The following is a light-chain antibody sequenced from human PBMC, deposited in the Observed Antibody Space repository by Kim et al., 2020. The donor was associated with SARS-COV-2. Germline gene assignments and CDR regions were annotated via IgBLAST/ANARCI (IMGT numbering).Light chain of an antibody. V-gene: IGLV2-14*03. J-gene: IGLJ1*01. CDR3: SSYTSSSTLV. Sequence: GQSITISCTGTSSDVGGYNYVSWYQQHPGKAPKLMIYDVSNRPSGVSNRFSGSKSGNTASLTISGLQAEDEADYYCSSYTSSSTLVFGTGTKVTVL. CDR2: DVS. CDR1: SSDVGGYNY.